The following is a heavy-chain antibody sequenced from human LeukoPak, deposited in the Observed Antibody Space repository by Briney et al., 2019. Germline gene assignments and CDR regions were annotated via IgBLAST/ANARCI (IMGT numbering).Heavy chain of an antibody. J-gene: IGHJ4*02. Sequence: GGSLRLSCATSGFTFTTYWMNRVRQAPGKGLEWVANIKQDGSEKYYVDSVKGRFTISRDNARNSLYLQMNSLRADDTAVYYCARGGGYAWDYWGQGTLVTVSS. CDR2: IKQDGSEK. D-gene: IGHD5-12*01. CDR3: ARGGGYAWDY. V-gene: IGHV3-7*01. CDR1: GFTFTTYW.